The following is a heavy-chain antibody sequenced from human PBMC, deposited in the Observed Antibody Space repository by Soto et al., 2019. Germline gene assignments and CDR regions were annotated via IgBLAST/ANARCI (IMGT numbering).Heavy chain of an antibody. V-gene: IGHV3-30-3*01. CDR1: GFTFSNYA. CDR2: ISYDGISK. D-gene: IGHD6-6*01. Sequence: QVQLVESGGGVVQPGRSLRLSCAASGFTFSNYAMHWVRQAPGKGLEWVAVISYDGISKYYADSVKGRFTISRDNPKNTLYLQMNSLRPEDTAVYYCARAEYRTSSPGHNDYHYYGMDVWGQGSTVTVSS. CDR3: ARAEYRTSSPGHNDYHYYGMDV. J-gene: IGHJ6*02.